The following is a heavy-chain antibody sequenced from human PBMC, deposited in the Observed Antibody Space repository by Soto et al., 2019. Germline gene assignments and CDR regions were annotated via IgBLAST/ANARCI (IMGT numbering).Heavy chain of an antibody. CDR1: GYTFTSYD. Sequence: QVQLVQSGAEVKKPGASVKVSCKASGYTFTSYDINWVRQATGQGLEYLGWMNPNSGNTAYVQKFQGRVTMTGDTSITTAYMELSSLRSEDTAVYFCARGLKYGAYSRWFDPWGQGTLVTVSS. CDR3: ARGLKYGAYSRWFDP. CDR2: MNPNSGNT. V-gene: IGHV1-8*01. D-gene: IGHD4-17*01. J-gene: IGHJ5*02.